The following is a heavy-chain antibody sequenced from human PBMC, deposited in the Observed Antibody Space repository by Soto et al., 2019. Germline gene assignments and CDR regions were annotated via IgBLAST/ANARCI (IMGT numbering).Heavy chain of an antibody. CDR3: AKAKGEVAGTLDS. Sequence: QVQLVESGGGVVQPGRSLRLSCAASGFTFSSYGMHWVRQAPGKGLEWVAVISYDGSNKYYADSVKGRFTISRDNSKNTLYLQMTSLRAEDAAVYYCAKAKGEVAGTLDSWGQGTLVTVSS. CDR1: GFTFSSYG. CDR2: ISYDGSNK. J-gene: IGHJ4*02. D-gene: IGHD6-19*01. V-gene: IGHV3-30*18.